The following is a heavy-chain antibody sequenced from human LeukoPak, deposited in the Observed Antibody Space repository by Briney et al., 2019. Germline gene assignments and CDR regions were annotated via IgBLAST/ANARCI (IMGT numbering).Heavy chain of an antibody. Sequence: PSETLSLTCTVSGGSISGYYWNWIRQPAGKGLEWIGRVYTSGTTNYSPSLKSRITMSVDTSKNQFSLRLISVTAADTAVYYCARSAGWSSDLFDYWGQGALVTAPS. CDR2: VYTSGTT. J-gene: IGHJ4*02. CDR3: ARSAGWSSDLFDY. V-gene: IGHV4-4*07. CDR1: GGSISGYY. D-gene: IGHD6-19*01.